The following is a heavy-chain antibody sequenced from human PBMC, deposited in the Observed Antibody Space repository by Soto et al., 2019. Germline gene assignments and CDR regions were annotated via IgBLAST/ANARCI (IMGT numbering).Heavy chain of an antibody. J-gene: IGHJ4*02. V-gene: IGHV3-48*03. CDR1: GFTFSSYE. D-gene: IGHD3-22*01. CDR2: ISSSGSTI. Sequence: GGSLRLSCAASGFTFSSYEMNWVRQAPGKGLEWVSYISSSGSTIYYADSVKGRSTISRDNAKNSLYLQMNSLRAEDTAVYYCARVLYYDSSGAPGYWGQGTLVTVSS. CDR3: ARVLYYDSSGAPGY.